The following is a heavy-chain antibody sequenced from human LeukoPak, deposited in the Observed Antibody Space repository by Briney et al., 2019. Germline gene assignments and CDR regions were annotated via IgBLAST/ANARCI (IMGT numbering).Heavy chain of an antibody. J-gene: IGHJ5*02. CDR3: ARGGSSGTNLNWVDP. D-gene: IGHD1-1*01. CDR1: GSSTSSYY. CDR2: IYSSGST. Sequence: SEPLSLTCTVSGSSTSSYYWSWIRQPPGKRLDLIGYIYSSGSTNYNPSLKSRVTISVDTSKIRFSLKLSSVTAADTAVYYCARGGSSGTNLNWVDPWGQGTLVTVSS. V-gene: IGHV4-59*01.